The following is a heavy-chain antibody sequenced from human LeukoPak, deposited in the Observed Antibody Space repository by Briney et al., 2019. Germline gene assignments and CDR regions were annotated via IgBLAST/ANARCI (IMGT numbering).Heavy chain of an antibody. CDR3: ARGQYYDFWSGYYKGASYYYYGMDV. Sequence: ASVKVSCKASGYTFTSYGISWVRQAPGQGLEWMGWIGAYNGNTNYAQKLQGRVTMTTDTSTSTAYMELRSLRSDDTAVYYCARGQYYDFWSGYYKGASYYYYGMDVWGQGTTVTVSS. CDR1: GYTFTSYG. J-gene: IGHJ6*02. D-gene: IGHD3-3*01. V-gene: IGHV1-18*01. CDR2: IGAYNGNT.